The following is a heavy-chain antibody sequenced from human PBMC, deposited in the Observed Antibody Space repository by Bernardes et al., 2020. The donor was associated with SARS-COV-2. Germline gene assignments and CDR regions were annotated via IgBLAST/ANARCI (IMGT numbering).Heavy chain of an antibody. CDR1: GGSLSGYY. J-gene: IGHJ2*01. CDR2: INYSGST. Sequence: SETLSLTCAVHGGSLSGYYWNWIRQPPGKGLEWIGEINYSGSTNYNPSLKSRVTISVDTSKNQFSLKLTSVTAADTAVYYCVRAVWGIWYFDLWGRGTLVTVSS. D-gene: IGHD3-16*01. CDR3: VRAVWGIWYFDL. V-gene: IGHV4-34*01.